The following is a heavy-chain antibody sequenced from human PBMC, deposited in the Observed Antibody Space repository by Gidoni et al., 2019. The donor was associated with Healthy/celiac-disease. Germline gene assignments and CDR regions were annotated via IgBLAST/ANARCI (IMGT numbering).Heavy chain of an antibody. J-gene: IGHJ4*02. Sequence: QVQLVESGGGVVQPGRSLRLSCAASGFTFSSYGMHWVRQAPGKGLEWVAVIWYDGSNKYYADSVKGRFTISRDNSKNTLYLQMNSLRAEDTAVYYCARGGTYDSSGYYHLDYWGQGTLVTVSS. D-gene: IGHD3-22*01. CDR1: GFTFSSYG. CDR3: ARGGTYDSSGYYHLDY. CDR2: IWYDGSNK. V-gene: IGHV3-33*08.